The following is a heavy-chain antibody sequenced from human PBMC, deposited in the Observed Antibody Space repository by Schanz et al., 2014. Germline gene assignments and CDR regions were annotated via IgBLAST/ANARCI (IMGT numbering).Heavy chain of an antibody. Sequence: EVQLLESGGGLVQPGGSLRLSCLASGFAFSSYAMSWVRQAPGKGLEWVSAINTGVNTYYADSVRGRFTISRDNSKNTLYLQMNSLRPEDTAVYYCAKYRGYYRVSGSYRELEYWGQGTLVTVSS. V-gene: IGHV3-23*01. CDR2: INTGVNT. CDR3: AKYRGYYRVSGSYRELEY. CDR1: GFAFSSYA. J-gene: IGHJ4*02. D-gene: IGHD3-10*01.